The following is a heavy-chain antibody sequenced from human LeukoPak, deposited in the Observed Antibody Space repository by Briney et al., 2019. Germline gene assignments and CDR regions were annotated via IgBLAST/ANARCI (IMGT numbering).Heavy chain of an antibody. CDR1: GFTFTSYG. Sequence: ASVTVSCKTSGFTFTSYGIIWVRQAPGQGLEWVGWISGYNHNTNYAERLQGRVTITAVTSTTTVYMEVRSLRSDDTAVYYCARGGGPPRRSSDWLLYLDLWGQGALITVSS. V-gene: IGHV1-18*01. D-gene: IGHD3-9*01. J-gene: IGHJ4*02. CDR3: ARGGGPPRRSSDWLLYLDL. CDR2: ISGYNHNT.